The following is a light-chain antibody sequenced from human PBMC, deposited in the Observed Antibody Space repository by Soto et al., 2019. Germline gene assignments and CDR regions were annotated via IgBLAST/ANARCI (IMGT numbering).Light chain of an antibody. J-gene: IGKJ4*01. CDR3: QQCRNRALT. CDR2: DAS. Sequence: EIVMTQSPATLSVSPGEGATISCKASQNVYNNLAWYQQRPGQPPRLLIYDASTRATGISSRFINSGYVTEFTLTISSLQSEDFAVYFCQQCRNRALTFGGRTKVDI. CDR1: QNVYNN. V-gene: IGKV3-15*01.